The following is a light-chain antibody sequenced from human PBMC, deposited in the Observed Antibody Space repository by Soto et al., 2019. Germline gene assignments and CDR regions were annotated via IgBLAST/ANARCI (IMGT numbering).Light chain of an antibody. CDR3: GTWDDSLTGVI. CDR2: TNN. J-gene: IGLJ2*01. Sequence: QSVLTQPPSETGTPGQRGTSSCSGGSSNIGRNTVHLYHHLPGTDPKPVIYTNNQRPSGVPDRFSGSRCGTSASLAISGLPSEDEADYYCGTWDDSLTGVIFGGATKLTVL. CDR1: SSNIGRNT. V-gene: IGLV1-44*01.